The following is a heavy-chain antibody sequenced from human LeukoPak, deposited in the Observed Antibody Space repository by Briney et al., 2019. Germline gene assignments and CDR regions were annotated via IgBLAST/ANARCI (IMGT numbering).Heavy chain of an antibody. D-gene: IGHD3-10*01. V-gene: IGHV3-30-3*01. CDR2: ISYDGSNK. CDR3: ARDYHGSGSIMIDY. CDR1: GFTFSSYA. J-gene: IGHJ4*02. Sequence: GGSLRLSCAASGFTFSSYAMHRIRQAPGKGLEWVAVISYDGSNKYYADSVKGRFTISRDNAKNSLYLQLNTLRAEDTAVYYCARDYHGSGSIMIDYWGQGTLVTVSS.